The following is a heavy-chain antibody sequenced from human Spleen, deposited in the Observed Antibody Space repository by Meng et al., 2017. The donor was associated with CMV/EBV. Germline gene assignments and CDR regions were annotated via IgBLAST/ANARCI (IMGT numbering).Heavy chain of an antibody. CDR1: GFTVSSNY. V-gene: IGHV3-66*02. CDR3: AKDLRGCSSTSCYGADY. CDR2: IYSGGST. D-gene: IGHD2-2*01. J-gene: IGHJ4*02. Sequence: GGSLRLSCAASGFTVSSNYMSWVRQAPGKGLEWVSVIYSGGSTYYADSVKGRFTVSRDNSKNTLYLQMNSLRAEDTAVYYCAKDLRGCSSTSCYGADYWGQGTLVTVSS.